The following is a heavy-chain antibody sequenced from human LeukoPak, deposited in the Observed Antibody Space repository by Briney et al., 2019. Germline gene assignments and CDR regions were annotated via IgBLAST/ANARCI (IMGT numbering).Heavy chain of an antibody. V-gene: IGHV4-34*01. CDR1: GGSFSGYY. CDR2: INHSGST. D-gene: IGHD3-10*01. Sequence: SETLSLTCAVYGGSFSGYYWSWIRQPPGKGLEWIGEINHSGSTNYNPSLKSRVTISVDTSKNQFSLKLNSVTAADTALYFCARDSSYGSGSYDYFDYWGQGILVTASS. J-gene: IGHJ4*02. CDR3: ARDSSYGSGSYDYFDY.